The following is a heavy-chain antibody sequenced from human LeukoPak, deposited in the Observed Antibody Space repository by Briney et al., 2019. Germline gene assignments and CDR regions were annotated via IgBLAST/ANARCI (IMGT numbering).Heavy chain of an antibody. CDR1: GFTFSDHY. D-gene: IGHD2-2*01. CDR3: ASALGYCSSTSCDY. V-gene: IGHV3-72*01. CDR2: TRNKANSYTT. Sequence: GGSLRLPCAASGFTFSDHYMDWVRQAPGKGLEWVGRTRNKANSYTTEYAASVKGRFTISRDDSKNSLYLQMNSLKTEDTAVYYCASALGYCSSTSCDYWGQGTLVTVSS. J-gene: IGHJ4*02.